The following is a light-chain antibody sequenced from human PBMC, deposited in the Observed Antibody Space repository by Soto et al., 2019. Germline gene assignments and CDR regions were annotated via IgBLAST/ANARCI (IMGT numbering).Light chain of an antibody. Sequence: SQSTQSPSTVSPSLVDRLTITCLARQGIGSWLAWYKQKPGKAPKLLIYKASSLESGVTSSFSGSGSGPELTLTISRLKPAPFTTDYCTPYNSYWTLXQ. V-gene: IGKV1-5*03. J-gene: IGKJ1*01. CDR3: TPYNSYWT. CDR2: KAS. CDR1: QGIGSW.